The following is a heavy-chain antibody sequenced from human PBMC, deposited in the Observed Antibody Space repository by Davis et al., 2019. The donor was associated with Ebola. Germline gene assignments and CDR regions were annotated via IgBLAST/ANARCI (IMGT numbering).Heavy chain of an antibody. CDR2: IIPIFGTA. CDR3: ARDWATYYYDSSAPGVAFDI. D-gene: IGHD3-22*01. J-gene: IGHJ3*02. CDR1: GGTFSSYA. Sequence: SVKVSCKASGGTFSSYAISWVRQAPGQGLEWMGGIIPIFGTANYAQKFQGRVTITADESTSTAYMELSSLRSEDTAVYYCARDWATYYYDSSAPGVAFDIWGQGTMVTVSS. V-gene: IGHV1-69*13.